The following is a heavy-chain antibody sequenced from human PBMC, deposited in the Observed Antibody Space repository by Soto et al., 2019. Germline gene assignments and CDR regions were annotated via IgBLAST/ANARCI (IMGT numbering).Heavy chain of an antibody. V-gene: IGHV1-18*04. D-gene: IGHD3-22*01. CDR2: ISAYNGNT. Sequence: QVQLVQSGAEVKKPGASVKVSCKASGYSFTNYGITWVRQAPGQGLEWMGWISAYNGNTYYAENLQGRLTMTTDTSTSTAYMELRTLGSDDPAVYYCARVEDYFDSSGYAHWGQGTLVTVSS. J-gene: IGHJ4*02. CDR3: ARVEDYFDSSGYAH. CDR1: GYSFTNYG.